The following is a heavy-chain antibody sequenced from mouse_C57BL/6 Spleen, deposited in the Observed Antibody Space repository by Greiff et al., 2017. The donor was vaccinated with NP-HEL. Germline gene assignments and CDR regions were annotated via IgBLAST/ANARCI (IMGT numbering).Heavy chain of an antibody. CDR2: INPSSGYT. CDR3: ARYPYGSSYLRDY. Sequence: VQLQQSGAELAKPGASVKLSCKASGYTFTSYWMHWVKQRPGQGLEWIGYINPSSGYTKYNQKFKDKATLTADKSSSTAYMQLSSLTYEDSAVYYCARYPYGSSYLRDYWGQGTTLTVSS. V-gene: IGHV1-7*01. D-gene: IGHD1-1*01. J-gene: IGHJ2*01. CDR1: GYTFTSYW.